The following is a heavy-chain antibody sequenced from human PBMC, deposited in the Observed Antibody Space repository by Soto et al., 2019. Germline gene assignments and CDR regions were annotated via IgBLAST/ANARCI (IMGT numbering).Heavy chain of an antibody. J-gene: IGHJ5*01. Sequence: ASVKVSCKASGYTFTSYYMHWVRQAPGQGLEWMGVINPSGGSTSYAQKFQGRVAMPRDTSTSTVYMELSSLRSEDTAVYCCARVAGLDSGSYYSCFDSWGQGTLVTVSS. V-gene: IGHV1-46*01. CDR3: ARVAGLDSGSYYSCFDS. CDR2: INPSGGST. D-gene: IGHD1-26*01. CDR1: GYTFTSYY.